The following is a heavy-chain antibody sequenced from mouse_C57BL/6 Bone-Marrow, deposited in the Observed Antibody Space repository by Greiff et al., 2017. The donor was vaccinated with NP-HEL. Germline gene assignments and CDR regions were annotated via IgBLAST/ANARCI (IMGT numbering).Heavy chain of an antibody. CDR3: ARDYYGSWFAY. V-gene: IGHV1-58*01. Sequence: EVKLKQSGAELVRPGSSVKMSCKTSGYTFTSYGINWVKQRPGQGLEWIGYIYIGNGYNEYNEKFKGKGTLTSDTSSSTAYMQLSSLTSEDSAIYFCARDYYGSWFAYGGQGTLVTVSA. CDR2: IYIGNGYN. D-gene: IGHD1-1*01. CDR1: GYTFTSYG. J-gene: IGHJ3*01.